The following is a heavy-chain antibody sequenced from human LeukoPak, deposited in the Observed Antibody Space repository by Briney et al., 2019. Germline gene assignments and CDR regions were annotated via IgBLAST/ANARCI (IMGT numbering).Heavy chain of an antibody. CDR2: ISGSGNAK. Sequence: PGGSLRLSCAASGFSFSSYSMNWVRQAPGKGLEWVSYISGSGNAKHYTDSMKGRFTISRDNAKNALYLQMNSLRAEDTAVYFCARDYVYAFDYWGQGTLVTVSS. CDR1: GFSFSSYS. D-gene: IGHD2/OR15-2a*01. V-gene: IGHV3-48*01. CDR3: ARDYVYAFDY. J-gene: IGHJ4*02.